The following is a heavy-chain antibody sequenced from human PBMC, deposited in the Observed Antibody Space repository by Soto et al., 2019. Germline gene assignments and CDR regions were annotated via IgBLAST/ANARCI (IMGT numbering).Heavy chain of an antibody. J-gene: IGHJ6*02. CDR2: ISYDGSNK. D-gene: IGHD2-15*01. CDR1: GFTFSSYG. CDR3: AKDLVVVVAATHIYGMDF. Sequence: GGSLRLSCAASGFTFSSYGMHWVRQAPGKGLEWVAVISYDGSNKYYADSVKGRFTISRDNSKNTLYLQMNSLRAEDTAVYYCAKDLVVVVAATHIYGMDFWGQGTTVTVSS. V-gene: IGHV3-30*18.